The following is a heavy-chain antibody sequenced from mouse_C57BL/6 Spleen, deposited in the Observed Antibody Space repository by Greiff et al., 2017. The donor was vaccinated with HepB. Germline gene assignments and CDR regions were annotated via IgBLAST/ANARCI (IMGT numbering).Heavy chain of an antibody. CDR3: TYGNYEGDY. D-gene: IGHD2-1*01. V-gene: IGHV3-6*01. CDR1: GYSITSGYY. J-gene: IGHJ2*01. Sequence: EVKLQQSGPGLVKPSQSLSLTCSVTGYSITSGYYWNWIRQFPGNKLEWMGYISYDGSNNYNPSLKNRISITRDTSKNQFFLKLNSVTTEDTATYYCTYGNYEGDYWGQGTTLTVSS. CDR2: ISYDGSN.